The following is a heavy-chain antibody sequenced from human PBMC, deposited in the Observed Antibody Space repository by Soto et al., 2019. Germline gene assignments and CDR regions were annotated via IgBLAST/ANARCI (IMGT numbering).Heavy chain of an antibody. J-gene: IGHJ6*02. CDR1: GFTFKTYA. V-gene: IGHV3-30*18. Sequence: PGGSLRLSCSASGFTFKTYAMHWVRQAPGKGLEWVAGISYDGRNEYYADSVKGRLTISRDNSKNTLSLQMNSLRTEDTALYFCAKMFRGSAGSHMGVWGQGTTVTVSS. CDR3: AKMFRGSAGSHMGV. CDR2: ISYDGRNE. D-gene: IGHD2-15*01.